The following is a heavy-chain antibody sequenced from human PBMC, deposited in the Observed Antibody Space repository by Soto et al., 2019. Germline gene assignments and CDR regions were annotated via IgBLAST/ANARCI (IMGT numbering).Heavy chain of an antibody. Sequence: SVKVSCKASGGTFSTYVITWVRQAPGQRLEWMGWIIPIFGTTHYAQKFQGRASITRDTSASTAYMELSSLRSEDTAVYYCARDPSYYGMDVWGQGTTVTVSS. CDR3: ARDPSYYGMDV. CDR2: IIPIFGTT. V-gene: IGHV1-69*05. J-gene: IGHJ6*02. CDR1: GGTFSTYV.